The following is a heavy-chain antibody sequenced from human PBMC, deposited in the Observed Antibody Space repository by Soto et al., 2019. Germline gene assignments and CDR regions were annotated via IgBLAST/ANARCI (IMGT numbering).Heavy chain of an antibody. J-gene: IGHJ4*02. CDR2: ISGSGGST. D-gene: IGHD2-15*01. V-gene: IGHV3-23*01. CDR3: ARGSPKSNIVVVVAAASVTFDS. Sequence: EVQLLESGGGLVQPGGSLRLSCAASGFTFSSYAMSWVRQAPGKGLEWVSAISGSGGSTYYADSVKGRFTISRDNSKNALYLQMNSLRAEDTAVYYCARGSPKSNIVVVVAAASVTFDSWGQGPLVTVSS. CDR1: GFTFSSYA.